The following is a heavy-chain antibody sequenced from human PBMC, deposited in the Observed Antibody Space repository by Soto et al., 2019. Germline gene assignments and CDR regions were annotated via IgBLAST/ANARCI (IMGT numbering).Heavy chain of an antibody. J-gene: IGHJ5*02. CDR2: MNPNSGNT. V-gene: IGHV1-8*01. CDR1: GYTFTSHD. D-gene: IGHD1-20*01. CDR3: ARTYITGTHIYNWFDP. Sequence: ASVKVSCKASGYTFTSHDINWVRQATGQGLEWMGWMNPNSGNTGYAQKFQGRVTMTRNTSISTAYMELSSLRSEDTPVYCCARTYITGTHIYNWFDPWGQGTLVTVSS.